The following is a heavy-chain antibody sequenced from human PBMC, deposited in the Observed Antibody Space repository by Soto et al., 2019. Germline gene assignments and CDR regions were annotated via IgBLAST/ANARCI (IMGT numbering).Heavy chain of an antibody. V-gene: IGHV3-30-3*01. J-gene: IGHJ4*02. Sequence: GGSLRLSCAASGFTFSSYPLHWVRQAPGKGLEWVAVISYDGSNKYYADSVKGRFTISRDNSKNTLYLQMNSLRAEDTAVYYCARDMGARPLDYWGQGTLVTVSS. D-gene: IGHD6-6*01. CDR3: ARDMGARPLDY. CDR2: ISYDGSNK. CDR1: GFTFSSYP.